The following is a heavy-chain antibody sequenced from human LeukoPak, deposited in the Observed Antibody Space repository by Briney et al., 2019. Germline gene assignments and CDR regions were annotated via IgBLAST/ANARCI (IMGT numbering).Heavy chain of an antibody. D-gene: IGHD3-16*01. CDR3: ATYTHWVAGDV. CDR2: MNQDGSEK. J-gene: IGHJ6*02. V-gene: IGHV3-7*01. CDR1: GFTFSDSW. Sequence: GGSLRLSCGASGFTFSDSWMSWVRQAPGKGLEWVAKMNQDGSEKDYVDSVKGRFTISRDKDRNSLYLQMSSLRAEDTAVYYCATYTHWVAGDVWGQGTTVTVSS.